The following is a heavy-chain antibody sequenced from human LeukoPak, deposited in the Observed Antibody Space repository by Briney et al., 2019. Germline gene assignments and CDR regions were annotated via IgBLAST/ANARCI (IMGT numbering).Heavy chain of an antibody. V-gene: IGHV4-30-2*01. CDR1: GGSISSGGYS. CDR3: ARGGGELGEWVDY. CDR2: IYHSGRT. J-gene: IGHJ4*02. D-gene: IGHD3-10*01. Sequence: SETLSLTCAVSGGSISSGGYSWSWIRQPPGKGLEWIAYIYHSGRTYYNPSLKSRVTISVDRSKNQFSLKLSSVTAADTAVYYCARGGGELGEWVDYWGQGTLVTVSS.